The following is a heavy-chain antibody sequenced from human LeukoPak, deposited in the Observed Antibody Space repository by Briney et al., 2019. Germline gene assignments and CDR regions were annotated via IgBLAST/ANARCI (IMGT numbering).Heavy chain of an antibody. Sequence: GASVKVSCKASGYTFTTYNINWVRQAPGQGLEWMGWISGYNGNTNYAQKLQGRVTMTTDTSTSTAYMELRSLTSDDTAVYYCASLKNYYDSSGYLVTDAFDIWGQGTMVTVSS. CDR1: GYTFTTYN. V-gene: IGHV1-18*01. CDR3: ASLKNYYDSSGYLVTDAFDI. CDR2: ISGYNGNT. D-gene: IGHD3-22*01. J-gene: IGHJ3*02.